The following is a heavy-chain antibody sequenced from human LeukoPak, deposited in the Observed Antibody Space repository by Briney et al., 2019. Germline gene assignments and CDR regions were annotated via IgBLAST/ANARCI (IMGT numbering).Heavy chain of an antibody. CDR3: AKEMDDAFDI. CDR1: GFTFSSYA. D-gene: IGHD5-24*01. CDR2: IVNSGVST. Sequence: PGGSLRLSCAASGFTFSSYAMSWFRQAPGKGLEWVSGIVNSGVSTYYADSVKGRFTISRDNSKNTLYLQMNSLRAEDTAVYYCAKEMDDAFDIWGQGTMVTVSS. V-gene: IGHV3-23*01. J-gene: IGHJ3*02.